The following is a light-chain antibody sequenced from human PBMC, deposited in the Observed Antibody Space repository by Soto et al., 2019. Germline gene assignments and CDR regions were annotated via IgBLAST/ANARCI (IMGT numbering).Light chain of an antibody. Sequence: QSVLTQPPSASGTPGQRVTISCSGSSSNIGSKTVNWYQQLPGAAPKLLIHNTNKRPSGVPDRFSGSKSGTSASLAISGLQADDEAHYYCAAYEGSQNCVVFGGGTKLTVL. CDR1: SSNIGSKT. CDR3: AAYEGSQNCVV. CDR2: NTN. V-gene: IGLV1-44*01. J-gene: IGLJ2*01.